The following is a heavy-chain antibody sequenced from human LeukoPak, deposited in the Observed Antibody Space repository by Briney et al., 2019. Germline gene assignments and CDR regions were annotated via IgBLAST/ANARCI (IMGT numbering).Heavy chain of an antibody. J-gene: IGHJ4*02. CDR2: ISYDGSNK. D-gene: IGHD2-15*01. CDR3: ARDRVLFGYFDY. V-gene: IGHV3-30*01. Sequence: GRSPRLSCAASGFTFSSYAMHWVRQAPGKGLEWVAVISYDGSNKYYADSVKGRFTISRDNSKNTLYLQMNSLRAEDTAVYYCARDRVLFGYFDYWGQGTLVTVSS. CDR1: GFTFSSYA.